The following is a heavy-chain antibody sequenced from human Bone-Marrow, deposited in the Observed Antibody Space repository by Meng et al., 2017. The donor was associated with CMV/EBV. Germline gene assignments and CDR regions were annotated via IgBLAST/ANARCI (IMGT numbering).Heavy chain of an antibody. J-gene: IGHJ6*01. Sequence: GESLKISCAASGFTFSSYWMSWVRQAPGKGLEWVANIKQDGSEKYYVDSVKGRFTISRDNAKNSLYLQMNSLRAEDTAVYYCARDRQLRRLRPSSADVWGPGTTVTCSS. CDR1: GFTFSSYW. D-gene: IGHD3-3*01. CDR2: IKQDGSEK. CDR3: ARDRQLRRLRPSSADV. V-gene: IGHV3-7*01.